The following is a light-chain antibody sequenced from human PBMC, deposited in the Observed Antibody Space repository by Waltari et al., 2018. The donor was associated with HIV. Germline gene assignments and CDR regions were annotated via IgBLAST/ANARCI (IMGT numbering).Light chain of an antibody. CDR3: QSADSTGSYPDV. J-gene: IGLJ1*01. CDR2: KDN. CDR1: ALPKQY. Sequence: SYELTPPPSVSASPGQTARITCSGDALPKQYAYWYQQKPGQAPLLVIYKDNERPSGIPERFSGSSSGTTVTLTISGVHTEDEADYYCQSADSTGSYPDVFGTGTKVTVL. V-gene: IGLV3-25*03.